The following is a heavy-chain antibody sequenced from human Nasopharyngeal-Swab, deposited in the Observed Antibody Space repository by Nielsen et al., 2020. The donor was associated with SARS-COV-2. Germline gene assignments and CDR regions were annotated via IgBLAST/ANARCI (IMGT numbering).Heavy chain of an antibody. V-gene: IGHV3-21*04. Sequence: GGSLRLSWAASGFPFSSYSMNWFRQPQGKGLEWVSSISSSSSYIYYADSVKGRFTISRDNAKNSLYLQMNSLRAEDTAVYYCARSPDNWKAFDPWGQGTLVTVSS. CDR2: ISSSSSYI. D-gene: IGHD1-20*01. CDR1: GFPFSSYS. CDR3: ARSPDNWKAFDP. J-gene: IGHJ5*02.